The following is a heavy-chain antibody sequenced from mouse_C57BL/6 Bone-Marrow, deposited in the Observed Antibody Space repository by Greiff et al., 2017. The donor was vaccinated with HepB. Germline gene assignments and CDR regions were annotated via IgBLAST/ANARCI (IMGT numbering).Heavy chain of an antibody. Sequence: VQLQESGPELVKPGASVKISCKASGYAFSSSWMNWVKQRPGKGLEWIGRIYPGDGDTNYNGKFKGKATLTADKSSSTAYMQLSSLTSEDSAVYCCARGGGSSGPYYFDYWGQGTTLTVSS. V-gene: IGHV1-82*01. CDR2: IYPGDGDT. D-gene: IGHD3-2*02. J-gene: IGHJ2*01. CDR1: GYAFSSSW. CDR3: ARGGGSSGPYYFDY.